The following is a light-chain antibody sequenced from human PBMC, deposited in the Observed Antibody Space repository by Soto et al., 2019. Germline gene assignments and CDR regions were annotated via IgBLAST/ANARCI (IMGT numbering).Light chain of an antibody. CDR2: GAA. CDR3: QQYHQWPA. J-gene: IGKJ1*01. Sequence: EIVMTQSPATLSVSPLERATLSCRASQSVFSSLAWYQQKPGQAPRLLIYGAATRATGIPARFSGGGSGTEFTLTISSLQSEDFAVYYCQQYHQWPAFGRGTKVDIK. CDR1: QSVFSS. V-gene: IGKV3-15*01.